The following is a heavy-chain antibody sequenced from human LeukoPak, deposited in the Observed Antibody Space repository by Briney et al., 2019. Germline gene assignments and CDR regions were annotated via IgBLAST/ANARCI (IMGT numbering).Heavy chain of an antibody. Sequence: GGSLRFSCAAPGFTFSSYSMNWVRQAPGKGLEWVSSISSSSSYIYYADSVKGRFTISRDNAKNSLYLQMNSLRAEDTAVYYCARDGYSLLNYWGQGTLVTVSS. V-gene: IGHV3-21*01. CDR3: ARDGYSLLNY. D-gene: IGHD5-18*01. CDR1: GFTFSSYS. J-gene: IGHJ4*02. CDR2: ISSSSSYI.